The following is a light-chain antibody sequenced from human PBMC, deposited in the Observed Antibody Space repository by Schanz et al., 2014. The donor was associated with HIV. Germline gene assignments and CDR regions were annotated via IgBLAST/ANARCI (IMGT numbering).Light chain of an antibody. CDR3: SAWDDGLSGPV. V-gene: IGLV1-40*01. CDR2: GYS. J-gene: IGLJ3*02. Sequence: QSVLAQPLSVSGAPGQRVTISCTGSSSNIGTGYDVHWYQVLPGIAPKLLIFGYSNRPSGVPDRFSGSKSGTSASLAISGLQSDDEAYYYCSAWDDGLSGPVFGGGTKLTVL. CDR1: SSNIGTGYD.